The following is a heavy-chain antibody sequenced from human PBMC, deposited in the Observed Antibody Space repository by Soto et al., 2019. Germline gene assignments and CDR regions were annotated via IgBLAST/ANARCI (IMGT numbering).Heavy chain of an antibody. V-gene: IGHV4-31*03. CDR1: GDSISGGASF. J-gene: IGHJ5*02. CDR2: VYYSGSS. Sequence: QVQLQESGPGLVKPSETLSLTCTVSGDSISGGASFWSWIRQPPGKGLEWIANVYYSGSSYYNPSLKSRLTISVDTPKNQFSLQLKSMTAADTAVYYCAKLSCTSSTCYFPGWFDPWGQGTLVTVSS. D-gene: IGHD2-2*01. CDR3: AKLSCTSSTCYFPGWFDP.